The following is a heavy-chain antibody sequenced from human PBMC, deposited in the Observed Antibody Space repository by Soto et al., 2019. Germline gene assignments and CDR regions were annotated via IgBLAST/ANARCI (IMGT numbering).Heavy chain of an antibody. CDR3: AKDIGAAAGSNPDY. V-gene: IGHV3-9*01. CDR1: GFTFDDYA. Sequence: DVQLVESGGGLVQPGRSLRLSCAASGFTFDDYAMHWVRQAPGKGLEWVSGISWNSGSIGYADSVKGRFTISRDNAKNSLYLQMNSLRAEDTALYYCAKDIGAAAGSNPDYLGQGTLVTVSS. CDR2: ISWNSGSI. D-gene: IGHD6-13*01. J-gene: IGHJ4*02.